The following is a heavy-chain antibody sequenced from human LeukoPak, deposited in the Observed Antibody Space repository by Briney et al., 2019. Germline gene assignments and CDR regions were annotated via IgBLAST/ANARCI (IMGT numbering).Heavy chain of an antibody. Sequence: GSLRLSCAASGFTFDDYAMHWVRQAPGKGLEWVSLISGDGGSTYYADSVKGRFTISRDNSKNTLYLQMNSLRAEDTAVYFCARGLRYFDWLSPFDYWGQGTLVTVSS. V-gene: IGHV3-43*02. CDR1: GFTFDDYA. CDR2: ISGDGGST. CDR3: ARGLRYFDWLSPFDY. J-gene: IGHJ4*02. D-gene: IGHD3-9*01.